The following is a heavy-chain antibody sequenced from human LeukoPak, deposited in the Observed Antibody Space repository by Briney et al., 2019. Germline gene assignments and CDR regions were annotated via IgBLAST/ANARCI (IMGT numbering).Heavy chain of an antibody. CDR1: GDSISSGNYY. CDR2: IYHSGST. V-gene: IGHV4-31*03. CDR3: ARIYDFWSGLPDY. D-gene: IGHD3-3*01. Sequence: RSPQTLSLTCTVSGDSISSGNYYWNWIRQHPGKGLEWIGYIYHSGSTSYNPSLKSRVTMSVDTSKNQFSLSLSSVTAADTAVYYCARIYDFWSGLPDYWGQGTLVTVSS. J-gene: IGHJ4*02.